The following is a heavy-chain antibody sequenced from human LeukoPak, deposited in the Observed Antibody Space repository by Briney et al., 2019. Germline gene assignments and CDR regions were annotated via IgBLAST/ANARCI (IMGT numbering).Heavy chain of an antibody. Sequence: GGSLRLSCAVSGFTFSDHYMEWVRQAPGKGREGVGRTRNKPDSYTTDYAASVKGRFTISRDDSKNSLYLQMNSLKTEYTAVYYCASSIAAAVDYWGQGTLVTVSS. J-gene: IGHJ4*02. CDR3: ASSIAAAVDY. D-gene: IGHD6-13*01. CDR1: GFTFSDHY. V-gene: IGHV3-72*01. CDR2: TRNKPDSYTT.